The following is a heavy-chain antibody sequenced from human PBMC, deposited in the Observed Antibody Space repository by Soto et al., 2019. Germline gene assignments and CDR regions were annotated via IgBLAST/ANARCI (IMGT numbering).Heavy chain of an antibody. V-gene: IGHV4-34*01. CDR3: ARQYYYHYGMAF. CDR2: INHSGST. CDR1: GGSFSGYY. Sequence: SETLSLTCAVYGGSFSGYYWSWIRQPPGKGLEWIGEINHSGSTNYNPSLKSRVTISVDTSKNQFSLKLSSVTAADTAVYYCARQYYYHYGMAFWGQGTTVTVSS. J-gene: IGHJ6*02.